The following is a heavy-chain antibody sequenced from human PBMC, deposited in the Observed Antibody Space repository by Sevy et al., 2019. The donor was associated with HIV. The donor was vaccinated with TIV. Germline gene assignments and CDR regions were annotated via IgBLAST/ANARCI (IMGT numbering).Heavy chain of an antibody. CDR3: ARGYYDSSGYYPYYFDY. Sequence: GGSLRLSCAASGFTFDDYGMSWVRQAPGKGLEWVSGINGNGGSTGYADSVKGRFTISRDNAKNSLYLQMNSLRAEDTALYYCARGYYDSSGYYPYYFDYWGQGPLVTVSS. CDR1: GFTFDDYG. V-gene: IGHV3-20*04. CDR2: INGNGGST. D-gene: IGHD3-22*01. J-gene: IGHJ4*02.